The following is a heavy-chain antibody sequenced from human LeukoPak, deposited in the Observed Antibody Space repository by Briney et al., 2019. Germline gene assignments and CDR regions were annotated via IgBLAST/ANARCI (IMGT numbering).Heavy chain of an antibody. Sequence: PGGSLRLSCAASGFTVITNDMTWVRQAPGKGLEWVSVLYSDGNTKYEDSVQGRFTISRDNYKNTLYLEMNSLSPDDTAVYYCARGVEPLAANTLAYWGQGTLVTVSS. CDR1: GFTVITND. J-gene: IGHJ4*02. D-gene: IGHD1-14*01. CDR2: LYSDGNT. V-gene: IGHV3-53*01. CDR3: ARGVEPLAANTLAY.